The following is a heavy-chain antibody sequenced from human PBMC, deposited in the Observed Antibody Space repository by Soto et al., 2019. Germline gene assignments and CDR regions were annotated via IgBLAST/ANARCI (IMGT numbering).Heavy chain of an antibody. CDR3: TRSGRSRYCSSTSCYYYYYGMDV. V-gene: IGHV3-15*01. D-gene: IGHD2-2*01. Sequence: GGPLRLSCAASGFTFSNAWMSWVRQAPGKGLEWVGRIKSKTDGGTTDYAAPVKGRFTISRDDSKNTLYLQMNSLKTEDTAVYYCTRSGRSRYCSSTSCYYYYYGMDVWGQGTTVTVSS. CDR1: GFTFSNAW. CDR2: IKSKTDGGTT. J-gene: IGHJ6*02.